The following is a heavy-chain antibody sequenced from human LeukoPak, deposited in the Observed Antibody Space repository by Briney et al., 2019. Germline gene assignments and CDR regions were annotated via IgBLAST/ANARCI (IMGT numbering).Heavy chain of an antibody. V-gene: IGHV7-4-1*02. J-gene: IGHJ3*02. CDR1: GYTFTSYA. Sequence: ASVKVSCKASGYTFTSYAMNWVRQAPGQGLEWMGWINTNTGNPTYAQGFTGRFVFSLDTSVSTAYLQISSLKAEDTAVYYCARGGISGPFGGDAFDIWGQGTMVTVSS. CDR3: ARGGISGPFGGDAFDI. D-gene: IGHD3-16*01. CDR2: INTNTGNP.